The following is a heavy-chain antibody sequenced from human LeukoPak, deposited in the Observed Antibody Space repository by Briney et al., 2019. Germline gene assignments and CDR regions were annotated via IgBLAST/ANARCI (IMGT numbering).Heavy chain of an antibody. V-gene: IGHV1-2*02. CDR3: ASPTMVQGDFRYNHLDY. CDR2: INPNSGGT. D-gene: IGHD3-10*01. CDR1: GYTFTGYY. J-gene: IGHJ4*02. Sequence: ASVKVSCKASGYTFTGYYMHWVRQAPGQGLEWMGWINPNSGGTNYAQKFQGRVTMTRDTSISTAYMELSRLRSDDTAVYYCASPTMVQGDFRYNHLDYWGQGTLVTVSS.